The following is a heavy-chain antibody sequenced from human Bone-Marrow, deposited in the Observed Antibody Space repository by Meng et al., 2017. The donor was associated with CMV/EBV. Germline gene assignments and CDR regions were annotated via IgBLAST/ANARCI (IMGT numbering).Heavy chain of an antibody. Sequence: SGCPFSSYAISWVRQAPGQGLEWMGGIIPIFGTANYAQKFQGRVTITTDESTSTAYMELSSLRSEDTAVYYCAREFRGYYDSSGYFDYWGQGTLVTVSS. J-gene: IGHJ4*02. D-gene: IGHD3-22*01. CDR2: IIPIFGTA. V-gene: IGHV1-69*05. CDR3: AREFRGYYDSSGYFDY. CDR1: GCPFSSYA.